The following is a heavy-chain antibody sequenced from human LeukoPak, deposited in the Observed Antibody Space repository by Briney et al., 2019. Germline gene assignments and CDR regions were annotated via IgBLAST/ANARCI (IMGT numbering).Heavy chain of an antibody. D-gene: IGHD5-18*01. CDR2: IYYSGST. V-gene: IGHV4-30-4*01. J-gene: IGHJ4*02. CDR3: ARGYSLDY. Sequence: PSETLSLTCTVSGGSISSGDYYWSWICQPPGKGLEWIGYIYYSGSTYYTPSLRGRVTISVDTSKNQFSLDLSSVTAADTAVYYCARGYSLDYWGQGTLVTVSS. CDR1: GGSISSGDYY.